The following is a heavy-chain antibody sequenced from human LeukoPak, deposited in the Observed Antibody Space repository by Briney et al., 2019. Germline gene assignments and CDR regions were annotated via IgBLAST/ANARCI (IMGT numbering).Heavy chain of an antibody. CDR1: GGSISSSSYY. J-gene: IGHJ4*02. CDR3: ARHASVSGNWPRPLHY. Sequence: SETLSLTCTVSGGSISSSSYYWGWIRQPPGKGLVWIGNIYYTGSTYYNPSLKSRVTISVDTSKHQFSLELTSVTAADTAVYYCARHASVSGNWPRPLHYWGQGSLVTVSS. V-gene: IGHV4-39*01. CDR2: IYYTGST. D-gene: IGHD6-19*01.